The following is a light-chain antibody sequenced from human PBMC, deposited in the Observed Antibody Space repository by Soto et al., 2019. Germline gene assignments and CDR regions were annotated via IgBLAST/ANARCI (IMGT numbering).Light chain of an antibody. CDR3: QQYYSTPQT. J-gene: IGKJ1*01. V-gene: IGKV4-1*01. Sequence: DIVMTQSPDSLAVSLGERATINCKSSQSVLYSSNNENYLAWYQQKPGQPPKLLISWASTREFGVPDRFSGSRSGTDFTLTISTLQAEDVAVYYCQQYYSTPQTFGQGTKVEIK. CDR1: QSVLYSSNNENY. CDR2: WAS.